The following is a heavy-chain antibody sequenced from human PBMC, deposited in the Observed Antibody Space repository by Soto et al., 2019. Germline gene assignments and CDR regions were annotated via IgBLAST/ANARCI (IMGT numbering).Heavy chain of an antibody. CDR1: GFTFSSYG. Sequence: QVQLVDSGGGVVQPGRSLRLSCAASGFTFSSYGMHWVRQAPGKGLKWVAVISHDGRDKHYADSVKGRFTVSRDDSKKTLDLQVNGLRAEDTAMYYCAKDRDTDGAVYYFDVWGQGALVTVSS. D-gene: IGHD2-8*01. J-gene: IGHJ4*02. CDR2: ISHDGRDK. V-gene: IGHV3-30*18. CDR3: AKDRDTDGAVYYFDV.